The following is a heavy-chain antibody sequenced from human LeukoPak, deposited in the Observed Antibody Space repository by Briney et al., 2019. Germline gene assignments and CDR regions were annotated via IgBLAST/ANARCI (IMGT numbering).Heavy chain of an antibody. CDR1: GFTVSSNY. J-gene: IGHJ5*02. CDR2: IYSGGST. D-gene: IGHD6-13*01. V-gene: IGHV3-53*01. CDR3: AREERIAAKYVFEP. Sequence: GGSLRLSCAASGFTVSSNYMSWVRQAPGKGLEWVSVIYSGGSTYYADSVKGRFTISRDNSKNTLYLQMNSLRAEDTAVYYCAREERIAAKYVFEPWRQGTLVTVSS.